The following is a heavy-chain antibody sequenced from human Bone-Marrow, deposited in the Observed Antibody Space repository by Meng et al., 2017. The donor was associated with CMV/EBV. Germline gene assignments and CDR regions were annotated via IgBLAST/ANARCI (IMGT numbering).Heavy chain of an antibody. CDR1: GFTFDDYA. D-gene: IGHD2-15*01. Sequence: GESLKISCAASGFTFDDYAMHWVRQAPGKGLEWVSSISSSSSYIYYADSLKGRFTISRDNAKKSLYLLMNSLRAEDTAVYYCARGRRGRNYYYGMDVWGQGTTVTVSS. V-gene: IGHV3-21*01. CDR3: ARGRRGRNYYYGMDV. CDR2: ISSSSSYI. J-gene: IGHJ6*02.